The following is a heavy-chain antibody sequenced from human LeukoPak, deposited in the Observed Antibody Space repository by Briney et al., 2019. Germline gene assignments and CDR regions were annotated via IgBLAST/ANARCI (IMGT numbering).Heavy chain of an antibody. Sequence: QRGGSLRLSCAASGFTFSSYWMSWVRQAPGKGLEWVANIKQDGSEKYYVDSVKGRFTISRDNAKNSLYLQMNSLRAEETAVYYGARTEVLWFGEPNFPYYFDYWGQGTLVTVSS. D-gene: IGHD3-10*01. CDR3: ARTEVLWFGEPNFPYYFDY. CDR1: GFTFSSYW. V-gene: IGHV3-7*03. CDR2: IKQDGSEK. J-gene: IGHJ4*02.